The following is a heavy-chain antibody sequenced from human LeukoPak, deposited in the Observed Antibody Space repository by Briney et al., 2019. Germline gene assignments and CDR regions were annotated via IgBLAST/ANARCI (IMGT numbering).Heavy chain of an antibody. J-gene: IGHJ4*02. CDR1: GFTFSSYS. V-gene: IGHV3-21*04. Sequence: GGSLRLSCAASGFTFSSYSMTWVRQAPGKGLEWVSSISSSSSYIYYADSVKGRFTISRDNAKNSLYLQMNSLRAEDTAVYYCAKDLGYYYDSSGYFDYWGQGTLVTVSS. CDR3: AKDLGYYYDSSGYFDY. D-gene: IGHD3-22*01. CDR2: ISSSSSYI.